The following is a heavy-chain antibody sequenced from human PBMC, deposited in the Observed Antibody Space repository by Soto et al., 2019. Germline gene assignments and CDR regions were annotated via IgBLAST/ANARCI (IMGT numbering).Heavy chain of an antibody. CDR2: ISSGSKTI. CDR3: AREDILGVRSFDY. J-gene: IGHJ4*02. V-gene: IGHV3-48*02. Sequence: GESLKISCAASGFTFSGYSVNWVRQAPGKGLEWVSYISSGSKTIYYAEPVKGRFTVSRDNARNSQYLQMNSLRDEDTAVYYCAREDILGVRSFDYWGQGTLVTAPQ. CDR1: GFTFSGYS. D-gene: IGHD3-9*01.